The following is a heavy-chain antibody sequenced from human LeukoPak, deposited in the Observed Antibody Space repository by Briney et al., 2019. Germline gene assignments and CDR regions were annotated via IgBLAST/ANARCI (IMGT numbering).Heavy chain of an antibody. CDR2: INPNNGGT. CDR3: TRESGSYHGNDY. Sequence: ASVKVSCKASGCTFTGYYMHWVRQAPGQGLEWMGRINPNNGGTNYAQKFQGRVTMTGDTSTSTAYMELSSLRSDDTAVYYCTRESGSYHGNDYWGQGTLVTVSS. V-gene: IGHV1-2*06. J-gene: IGHJ4*02. CDR1: GCTFTGYY. D-gene: IGHD1-26*01.